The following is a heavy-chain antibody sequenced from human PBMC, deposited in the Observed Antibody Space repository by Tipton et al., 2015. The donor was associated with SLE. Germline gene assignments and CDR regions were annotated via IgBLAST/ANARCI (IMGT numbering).Heavy chain of an antibody. CDR1: GYSISSGYY. D-gene: IGHD1-26*01. CDR3: ARVGQKGATLGNWFDP. CDR2: IYHSGST. V-gene: IGHV4-38-2*01. Sequence: TLSLTCAVSGYSISSGYYWGWIRQPPGKGLEWIGSIYHSGSTYYNPSLKSRVTMSVDTSKNQFSLKLSSVTAADTAVYYCARVGQKGATLGNWFDPWGQGTLVTVSS. J-gene: IGHJ5*02.